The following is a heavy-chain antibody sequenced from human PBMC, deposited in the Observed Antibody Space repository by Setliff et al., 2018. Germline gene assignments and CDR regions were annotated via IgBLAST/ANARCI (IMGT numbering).Heavy chain of an antibody. V-gene: IGHV4-39*07. CDR1: GGSISSSSYY. J-gene: IGHJ6*04. CDR2: IYYSGST. CDR3: ARVNQYSSVWYNYYYGMDV. D-gene: IGHD6-19*01. Sequence: SETLSLTCTVSGGSISSSSYYWGWIRQPPGKGLEWIGSIYYSGSTYYNPSLKSRVTISVDTSKNQFSLKLSSVTAADTAVYYCARVNQYSSVWYNYYYGMDVWGKGTTVTVSS.